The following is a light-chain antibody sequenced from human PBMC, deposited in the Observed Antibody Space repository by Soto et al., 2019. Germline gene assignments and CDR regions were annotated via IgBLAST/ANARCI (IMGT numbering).Light chain of an antibody. J-gene: IGLJ2*01. CDR1: RSNIGTNP. CDR3: AAWDDSLNSVI. CDR2: TNT. V-gene: IGLV1-44*01. Sequence: QAVVTQPPSASGTPGQSVSISCSGSRSNIGTNPVNWYQQLPGTAPKLLFYTNTQRPSGVPDRFSASKSGTSASLAISGLQSEDEAYYYCAAWDDSLNSVIFGGGTKVTVL.